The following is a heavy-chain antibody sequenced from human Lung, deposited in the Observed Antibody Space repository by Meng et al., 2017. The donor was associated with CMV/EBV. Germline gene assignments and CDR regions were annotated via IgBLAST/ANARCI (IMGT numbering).Heavy chain of an antibody. D-gene: IGHD2-2*01. V-gene: IGHV3-30*02. J-gene: IGHJ4*02. Sequence: GGSLRLSCAASGFTFSSYGMHWVRQAPGKGLEWVAFIRYDGSNKYYADSVKGRFTISRDNSKNTLYLQMNSLRAEDTAVYYCAKVRVGHCSSTSCDDYWDQGTLVTVSS. CDR1: GFTFSSYG. CDR2: IRYDGSNK. CDR3: AKVRVGHCSSTSCDDY.